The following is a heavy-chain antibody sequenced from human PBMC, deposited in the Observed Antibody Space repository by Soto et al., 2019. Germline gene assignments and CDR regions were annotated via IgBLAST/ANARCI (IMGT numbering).Heavy chain of an antibody. CDR2: ISGSGGST. CDR1: GFTFSSYA. J-gene: IGHJ2*01. Sequence: EVQLLESGGGLVQPGGSLRLSCAASGFTFSSYAMSWVRQAPGKGLEWVSAISGSGGSTYYADSVKGRFTISRDNSKNKLYLQMNSLRAEDTAVYYCAKVPFGITMIVVVNVKPTYWYFDLWGRGTLVTVSS. V-gene: IGHV3-23*01. D-gene: IGHD3-22*01. CDR3: AKVPFGITMIVVVNVKPTYWYFDL.